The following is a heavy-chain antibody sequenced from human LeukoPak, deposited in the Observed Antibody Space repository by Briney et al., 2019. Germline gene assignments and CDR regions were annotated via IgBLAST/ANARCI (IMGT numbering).Heavy chain of an antibody. CDR3: SKTSLSDSSGHYYYMDV. D-gene: IGHD3-3*01. V-gene: IGHV3-30*02. Sequence: PGGSLRLSCAASGFTFSNAWMSWVRQAPGKGLEWVAFIRFDGTHQYYADSMKGRFTISRDNSKNTVYLQIYSLTPDDTAVYFCSKTSLSDSSGHYYYMDVWGKGTTVTISS. CDR1: GFTFSNAW. J-gene: IGHJ6*03. CDR2: IRFDGTHQ.